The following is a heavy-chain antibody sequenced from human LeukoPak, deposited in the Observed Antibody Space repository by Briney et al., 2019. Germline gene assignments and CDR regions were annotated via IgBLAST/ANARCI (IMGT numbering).Heavy chain of an antibody. D-gene: IGHD3-10*01. CDR1: GFTFSSYW. CDR2: INSDGSST. CDR3: ARVATMVRGVINDDAFDI. V-gene: IGHV3-74*01. J-gene: IGHJ3*02. Sequence: GGSLRLSCAASGFTFSSYWIHWVRQAPGKGLVWVSRINSDGSSTSYADSVKGRFTISRDNAKNTLYLQMNSLRAEDTAVYYCARVATMVRGVINDDAFDIWGQGTMVTVSS.